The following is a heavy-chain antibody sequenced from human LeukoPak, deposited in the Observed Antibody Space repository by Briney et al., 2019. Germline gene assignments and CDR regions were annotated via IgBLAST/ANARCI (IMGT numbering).Heavy chain of an antibody. CDR3: ARGALLWFGERMEYYFDY. CDR2: IYYSGNT. D-gene: IGHD3-10*01. J-gene: IGHJ4*02. CDR1: GFTFSSYA. V-gene: IGHV4-59*01. Sequence: GSLRLSCAASGFTFSSYAMSWVRQAPGKGLEWIGFIYYSGNTNYNPSLKSRVTISVDTSKNQFSLKLSSMTAADTAVYYCARGALLWFGERMEYYFDYWGQGTLLTVSS.